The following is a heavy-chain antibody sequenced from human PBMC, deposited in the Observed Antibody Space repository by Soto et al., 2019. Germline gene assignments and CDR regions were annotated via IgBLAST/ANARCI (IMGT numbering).Heavy chain of an antibody. V-gene: IGHV3-30-3*01. CDR3: ARDLGRLGYDGMDV. Sequence: QVQLVESGGGVVQPGKSLRLSCAASRFTFSNYAVHWVRQAPGKGLDWVALISYDGDNKYYADSVKGRFTISRDNPRNTLYLQMNSLRAEDTAVYYCARDLGRLGYDGMDVWGQGTTVTVSS. CDR2: ISYDGDNK. CDR1: RFTFSNYA. D-gene: IGHD3-16*01. J-gene: IGHJ6*02.